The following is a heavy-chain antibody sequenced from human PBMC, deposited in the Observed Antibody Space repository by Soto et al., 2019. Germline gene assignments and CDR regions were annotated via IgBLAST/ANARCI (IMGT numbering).Heavy chain of an antibody. J-gene: IGHJ6*02. Sequence: EVQLVQSGAEVKKPGESLKISCKGSGYSFTSYWIGWVRQMPGKGLEWMGIIYPGDSDTRYSPSFQGQVTISADKSMSTAYMQWSSLKASDTAMYYCARQRVVLVPAAIYNLGYYGMDVWGQGTTVTVSS. CDR1: GYSFTSYW. CDR2: IYPGDSDT. V-gene: IGHV5-51*01. CDR3: ARQRVVLVPAAIYNLGYYGMDV. D-gene: IGHD2-2*01.